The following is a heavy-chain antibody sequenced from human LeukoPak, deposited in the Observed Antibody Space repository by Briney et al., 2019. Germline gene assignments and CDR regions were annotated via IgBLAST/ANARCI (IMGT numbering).Heavy chain of an antibody. D-gene: IGHD2-21*02. CDR1: GYSFTGYY. CDR2: INPNNGGT. V-gene: IGHV1-2*02. Sequence: ASVKVSCKASGYSFTGYYLHWVRQAPGQGLEWMGWINPNNGGTNYAQKFQGRVTMTRDTSISTAYMDLSRLRSDDTAMYYCAREPLTAYCGGDCYRDAFDIWSQGTMVIVSS. J-gene: IGHJ3*02. CDR3: AREPLTAYCGGDCYRDAFDI.